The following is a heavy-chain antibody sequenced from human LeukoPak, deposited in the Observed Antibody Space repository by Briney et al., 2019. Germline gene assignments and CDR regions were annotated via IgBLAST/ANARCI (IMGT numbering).Heavy chain of an antibody. D-gene: IGHD1-14*01. CDR3: TRMTTGHDY. CDR2: INHSGYT. Sequence: SETLSLTCAVSGVSFNDYFCSWVRQTPGKGLEWIGEINHSGYTNDSPSLKSRVTLSIDTSRKQFSLNLRSVTVADTGIYYCTRMTTGHDYWGQGTLVTVSS. J-gene: IGHJ4*02. V-gene: IGHV4-34*01. CDR1: GVSFNDYF.